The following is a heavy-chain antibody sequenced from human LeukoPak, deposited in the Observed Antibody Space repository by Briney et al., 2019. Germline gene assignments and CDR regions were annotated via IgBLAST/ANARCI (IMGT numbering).Heavy chain of an antibody. Sequence: SQTLSLTCAISGGSVSSNSAAWNWIRQSPSRGLEWLGRTYYRSKWYNDYAVSVKSRITINPDTSKNQFSLQLNSVTPEDTAVYYCARGAFGGYSSGWAIDYWGQGTLVTVSS. D-gene: IGHD6-19*01. CDR3: ARGAFGGYSSGWAIDY. CDR1: GGSVSSNSAA. V-gene: IGHV6-1*01. CDR2: TYYRSKWYN. J-gene: IGHJ4*02.